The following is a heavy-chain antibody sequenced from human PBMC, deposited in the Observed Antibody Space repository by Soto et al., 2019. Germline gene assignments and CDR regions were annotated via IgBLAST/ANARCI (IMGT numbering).Heavy chain of an antibody. CDR1: GGSISSYY. J-gene: IGHJ5*02. CDR3: ARDSHGDYVMEWWFDP. D-gene: IGHD4-17*01. CDR2: IYTSGST. Sequence: LSLTCTVSGGSISSYYWSWIRQPAGKGLEWIGRIYTSGSTNYNPSLKSRVTMSVDTSKNQFSLKLSSVTAADTAVYYCARDSHGDYVMEWWFDPWGQGTLVTVSS. V-gene: IGHV4-4*07.